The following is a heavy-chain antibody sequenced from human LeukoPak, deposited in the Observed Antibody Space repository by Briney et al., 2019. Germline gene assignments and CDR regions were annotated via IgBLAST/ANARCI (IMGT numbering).Heavy chain of an antibody. V-gene: IGHV3-23*01. CDR2: VSGSGSNT. Sequence: PGGSLRLSCAASGFAFSTYAMSWVRQAPGKGLEWVSSVSGSGSNTHYADSVKGRFTLSRDNSKNTLNLQMNSLRAEDTAVYYCAKADSSGYFYGSDFWGQGILVIVSS. D-gene: IGHD3-22*01. CDR3: AKADSSGYFYGSDF. CDR1: GFAFSTYA. J-gene: IGHJ4*02.